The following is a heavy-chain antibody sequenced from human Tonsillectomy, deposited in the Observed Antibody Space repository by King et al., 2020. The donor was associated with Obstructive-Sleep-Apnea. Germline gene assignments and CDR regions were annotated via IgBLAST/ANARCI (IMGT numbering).Heavy chain of an antibody. D-gene: IGHD3-10*01. J-gene: IGHJ4*02. CDR2: IYYSGST. V-gene: IGHV4-39*07. Sequence: PLQESGPGLVKPSENLSLTCTVSGGSISSSSYYWGWIRQPPGKGLEWIGSIYYSGSTYYNPSLKSRVTISVDTSKNQFSLKLSSVTAADTAVYYCARDLADYGSGSYYLTFHFDYWGQGTLVTVSS. CDR3: ARDLADYGSGSYYLTFHFDY. CDR1: GGSISSSSYY.